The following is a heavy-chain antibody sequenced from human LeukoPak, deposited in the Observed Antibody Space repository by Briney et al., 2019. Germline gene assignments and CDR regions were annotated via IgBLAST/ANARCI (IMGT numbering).Heavy chain of an antibody. Sequence: PSETLSLTCSVSASSMNSYYWSWIRQSPGKGLEWIGYIYYSGSTNYNPSLKSRVTISVDTSKNQFFLKLSSVTAADTAVYYCARHVWLQPFDYWGQGTLVTVSS. J-gene: IGHJ4*02. D-gene: IGHD3-9*01. CDR2: IYYSGST. CDR3: ARHVWLQPFDY. CDR1: ASSMNSYY. V-gene: IGHV4-59*08.